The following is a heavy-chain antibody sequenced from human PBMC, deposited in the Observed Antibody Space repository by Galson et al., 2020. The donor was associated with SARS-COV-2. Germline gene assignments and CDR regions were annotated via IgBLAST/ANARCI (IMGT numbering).Heavy chain of an antibody. Sequence: GGSLRLSCTASGFPFSHYSMNWVRQAPGKGLEWVSFISNSGNFIYHADSVKGRFTISRDNAQNSLHLQMNSLRAEDTAVYYCARGYAAGTYPPDYWGQGTLVTVSS. CDR3: ARGYAAGTYPPDY. D-gene: IGHD3-10*01. J-gene: IGHJ4*02. CDR2: ISNSGNFI. CDR1: GFPFSHYS. V-gene: IGHV3-21*01.